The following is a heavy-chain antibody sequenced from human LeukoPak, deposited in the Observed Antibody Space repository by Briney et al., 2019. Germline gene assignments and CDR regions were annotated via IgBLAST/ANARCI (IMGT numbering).Heavy chain of an antibody. J-gene: IGHJ3*02. CDR1: GCSVIGNY. V-gene: IGHV3-53*01. CDR2: IYSGGST. Sequence: PGGSLRLTFAASGCSVIGNYWSWVRQAPGKGLEWVSLIYSGGSTYYADSVRGRFTISRDNSKNTLCLQMNSLSAEDTAVYYCSTTRYDAFDIWGQGTMVTVSS. D-gene: IGHD4-17*01. CDR3: STTRYDAFDI.